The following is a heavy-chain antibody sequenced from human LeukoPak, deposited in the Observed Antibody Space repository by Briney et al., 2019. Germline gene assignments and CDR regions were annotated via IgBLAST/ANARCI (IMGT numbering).Heavy chain of an antibody. D-gene: IGHD3-10*01. J-gene: IGHJ4*02. Sequence: ASVKVSCKASGYTFTGYYMHRVRQAPGQGLEWMGRINPNSGGTNYAQKFQGRVTMTRDTSISTAYMELSRLRSDDTAVYYCARGMGSGSYYNVKPDYWGQGTLVTVAS. CDR1: GYTFTGYY. V-gene: IGHV1-2*06. CDR2: INPNSGGT. CDR3: ARGMGSGSYYNVKPDY.